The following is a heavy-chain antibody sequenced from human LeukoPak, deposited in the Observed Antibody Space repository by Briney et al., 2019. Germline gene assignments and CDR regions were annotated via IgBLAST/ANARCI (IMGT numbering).Heavy chain of an antibody. CDR3: ARDQGIAAAENWFDP. D-gene: IGHD6-13*01. J-gene: IGHJ5*02. V-gene: IGHV3-74*01. CDR2: INSDGSSP. Sequence: PGGSLRLSCAASGFTFSSYWMHWVRQAPGKGLVWVSRINSDGSSPSYADSVKGRFTISRDNAKNTLYLQMNSLRAEDTAVYYCARDQGIAAAENWFDPWGQGTLVTVSS. CDR1: GFTFSSYW.